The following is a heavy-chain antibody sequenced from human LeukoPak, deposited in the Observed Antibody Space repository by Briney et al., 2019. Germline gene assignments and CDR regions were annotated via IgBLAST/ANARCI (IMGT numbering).Heavy chain of an antibody. CDR1: GGSIDITTYY. CDR3: ANLGYYNYGMDV. CDR2: IYCSGST. Sequence: SETLSLTCTVSGGSIDITTYYWGWIRQPPGKGLEWIGTIYCSGSTYYNPSLKSRVTISVDTSKNQFSLKLNSMTAADTAVYYCANLGYYNYGMDVWGQGTTVTVSS. V-gene: IGHV4-39*01. J-gene: IGHJ6*02.